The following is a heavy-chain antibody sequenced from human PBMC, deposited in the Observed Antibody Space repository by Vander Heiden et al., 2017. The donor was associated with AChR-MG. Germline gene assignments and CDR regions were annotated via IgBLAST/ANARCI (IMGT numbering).Heavy chain of an antibody. D-gene: IGHD6-19*01. CDR2: ISASGVST. CDR3: AKDSSASGWYYFDS. V-gene: IGHV3-23*01. Sequence: EVQLLESGGGIVQPGGSLRLSCAASGFTFRRYAMSWVRQAPGKGPEWLGGISASGVSTDCADSGKGRYTISRDNSKNTLYLQMNSLRAEGTAVYYCAKDSSASGWYYFDSWGQGTLVTVSS. CDR1: GFTFRRYA. J-gene: IGHJ4*02.